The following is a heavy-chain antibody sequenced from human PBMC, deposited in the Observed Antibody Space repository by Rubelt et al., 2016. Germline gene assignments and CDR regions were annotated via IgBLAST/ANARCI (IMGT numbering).Heavy chain of an antibody. V-gene: IGHV1-18*01. CDR1: GYTFTSYG. CDR3: ARDRGGYYFDY. J-gene: IGHJ4*02. CDR2: ISAYNGNT. Sequence: QVQLVQSGAEVKKPGASVKVSCKASGYTFTSYGISWVRQAPGQGLEWMGWISAYNGNTNYAQKLRGRVTMTTDTSTSTAYVALRSLRSDDTAVYYCARDRGGYYFDYWGQGTLVTVSS. D-gene: IGHD2-15*01.